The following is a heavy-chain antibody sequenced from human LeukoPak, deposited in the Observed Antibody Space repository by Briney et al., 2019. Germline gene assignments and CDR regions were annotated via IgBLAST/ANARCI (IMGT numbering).Heavy chain of an antibody. CDR3: ARDAGTCSYYDFWSGYYTGYMDV. D-gene: IGHD3-3*01. V-gene: IGHV1-46*01. J-gene: IGHJ6*03. CDR1: GYTFTSYY. Sequence: GASVKVSCKASGYTFTSYYMHWVRQAPGQGLEWMGIINPSGGSTSYAQKFQGRVTMTRDMSTSTVYMELSSLRSEDTAVYYCARDAGTCSYYDFWSGYYTGYMDVWGKGTTVTVSS. CDR2: INPSGGST.